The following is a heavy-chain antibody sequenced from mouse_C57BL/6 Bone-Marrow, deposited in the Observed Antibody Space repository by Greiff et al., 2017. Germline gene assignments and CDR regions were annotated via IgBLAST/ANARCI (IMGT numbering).Heavy chain of an antibody. D-gene: IGHD3-2*02. V-gene: IGHV10-1*01. J-gene: IGHJ3*01. CDR3: VRQGRRSSGLFAY. CDR2: IRSKSNNYAT. Sequence: DVKLVESGGGLVQPKGSLKLSCAASGFSFNTYAMNWVRQAPGKGLEWVARIRSKSNNYATYYADSVKDRFTISRDDSESMLYLQMNNLKTEDTAMYYCVRQGRRSSGLFAYWGQGTLVTGSA. CDR1: GFSFNTYA.